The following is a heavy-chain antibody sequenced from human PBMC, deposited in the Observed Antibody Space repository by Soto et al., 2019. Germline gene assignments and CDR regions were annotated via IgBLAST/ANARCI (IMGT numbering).Heavy chain of an antibody. CDR2: TYYRSKWYN. Sequence: SQTLSLTCAISGDSVSSNSAAWNWIRQSPSRGLEWLGRTYYRSKWYNDYAVSVKSRITINPDTSKNQFPLQLNSVTPEDTAVYYCARESSHYYDSSGYLVYWGQGTLVTVSS. D-gene: IGHD3-22*01. V-gene: IGHV6-1*01. CDR1: GDSVSSNSAA. J-gene: IGHJ4*02. CDR3: ARESSHYYDSSGYLVY.